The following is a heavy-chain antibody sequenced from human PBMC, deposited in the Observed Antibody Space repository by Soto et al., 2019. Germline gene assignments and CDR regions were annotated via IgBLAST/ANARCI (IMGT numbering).Heavy chain of an antibody. CDR2: IYTSGST. CDR1: GGSISSYY. V-gene: IGHV4-4*07. D-gene: IGHD3-3*01. Sequence: PSETLSLTCTVSGGSISSYYWSWIRQPAGKGLEWIGRIYTSGSTNYNPSLKSRVTMSVDTSKNQFSLKLSSVTAADTAVYYCARDYYDFWSTPNYYYYGMDVWGQGTAVTV. CDR3: ARDYYDFWSTPNYYYYGMDV. J-gene: IGHJ6*02.